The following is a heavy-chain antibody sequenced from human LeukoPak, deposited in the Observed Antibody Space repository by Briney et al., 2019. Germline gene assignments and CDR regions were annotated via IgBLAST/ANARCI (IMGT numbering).Heavy chain of an antibody. CDR2: IYYSGST. D-gene: IGHD5-12*01. Sequence: SETLSLTCTVSGGSISSSSYYWGWIRQPPGKGLEWIGSIYYSGSTNYNPSLKSRVTISVDTSKNQFSLKLSSVTAADTAVYYCAREGVGGYSGYELDYWGQGTLVTVSS. CDR1: GGSISSSSYY. V-gene: IGHV4-39*07. J-gene: IGHJ4*02. CDR3: AREGVGGYSGYELDY.